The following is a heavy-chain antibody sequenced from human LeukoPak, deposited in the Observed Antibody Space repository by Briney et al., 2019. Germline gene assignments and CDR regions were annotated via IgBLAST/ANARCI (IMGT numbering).Heavy chain of an antibody. V-gene: IGHV4-34*01. CDR1: GGSFSGYY. J-gene: IGHJ5*02. D-gene: IGHD2-15*01. CDR3: ARDSSRAGFDP. CDR2: INHSGST. Sequence: PSETLSLTCAVYGGSFSGYYWSWIRQTPGKGLEWIGEINHSGSTNYNPSLKSRVTMSVDTSKNQFSLKLSSVTAADTAVYYCARDSSRAGFDPWGQGTLVTVSS.